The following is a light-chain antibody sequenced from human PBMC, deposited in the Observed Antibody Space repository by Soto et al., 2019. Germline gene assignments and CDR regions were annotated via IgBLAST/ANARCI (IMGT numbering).Light chain of an antibody. CDR1: QSVTPSN. CDR3: QHYGSSPR. CDR2: GAS. Sequence: DIVLTQFPRTLALSPVVRATLSCRACQSVTPSNLAWYQRKPGQAPRLLIYGASSRATGIPNRFSGSGSGTDFTLTISRLEPEDCAVYYCQHYGSSPRFGQGTKVDI. V-gene: IGKV3-20*01. J-gene: IGKJ1*01.